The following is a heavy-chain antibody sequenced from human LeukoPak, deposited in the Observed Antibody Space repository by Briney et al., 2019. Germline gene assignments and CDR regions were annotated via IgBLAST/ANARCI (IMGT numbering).Heavy chain of an antibody. CDR2: INPNSGGT. CDR3: ARDGGLRYFDWLLPNSYYYYYYMDV. Sequence: ASVKVSCKASGYTFTGYYMHWVRQAPGQGLEWMGWINPNSGGTNYAQKFQGRVTITADKSTSTAYMELSSLRSEDTAVYYCARDGGLRYFDWLLPNSYYYYYYMDVWGKGTTVTVSS. CDR1: GYTFTGYY. J-gene: IGHJ6*03. D-gene: IGHD3-9*01. V-gene: IGHV1-2*02.